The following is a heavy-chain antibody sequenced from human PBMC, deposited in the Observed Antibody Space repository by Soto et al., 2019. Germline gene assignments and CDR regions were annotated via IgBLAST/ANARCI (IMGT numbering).Heavy chain of an antibody. CDR1: GFTFSSYS. D-gene: IGHD2-15*01. CDR3: ARSGYCSGGSCYGGDAFDI. Sequence: GGSLRLSCAASGFTFSSYSMNWVRQAPGKGLEWVSSISSSSSYIYYADSVKGRFTISRDKAKNSLYLQMNSLRAEDTAVYYCARSGYCSGGSCYGGDAFDIWGQGTMVTVSS. J-gene: IGHJ3*02. CDR2: ISSSSSYI. V-gene: IGHV3-21*01.